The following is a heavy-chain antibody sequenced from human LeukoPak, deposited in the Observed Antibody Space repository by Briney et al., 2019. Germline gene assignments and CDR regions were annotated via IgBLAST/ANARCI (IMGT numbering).Heavy chain of an antibody. CDR1: GGSFSGYC. CDR2: INHSGST. CDR3: ARGPGPPDY. V-gene: IGHV4-34*01. Sequence: PSETLSLTCAFYGGSFSGYCWSWIRQPPGKGLEWIGEINHSGSTNYNPSLKSRVTISVDTSKNKFSLTLSSVTAAATAVYCCARGPGPPDYWGQGTLVTVS. J-gene: IGHJ4*02.